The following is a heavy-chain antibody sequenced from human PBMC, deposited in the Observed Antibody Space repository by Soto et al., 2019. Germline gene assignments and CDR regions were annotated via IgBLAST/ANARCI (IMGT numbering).Heavy chain of an antibody. CDR3: VKDESINWYSGHFRH. J-gene: IGHJ1*01. CDR2: INWNSGSI. V-gene: IGHV3-9*01. Sequence: EVQLVESGGGLVQPGRSLRLSCAAAGFTCDDYAMHLVRQVPGKGLEWVSGINWNSGSIGYADSVKGRFAISRDNAKNSLHLQMNSLRAEDTAFYYCVKDESINWYSGHFRHWGQGTLVTVSS. D-gene: IGHD6-13*01. CDR1: GFTCDDYA.